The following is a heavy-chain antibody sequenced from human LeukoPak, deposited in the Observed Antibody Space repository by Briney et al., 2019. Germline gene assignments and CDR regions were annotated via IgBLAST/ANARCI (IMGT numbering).Heavy chain of an antibody. CDR2: ISAYNGNT. CDR3: ARDRLWGEYDAFDI. CDR1: GYTFSSYG. V-gene: IGHV1-18*01. Sequence: ASVKVSCKASGYTFSSYGISWVRQAPGQGLEGMGWISAYNGNTNYAQKFQGRVTMTTDTSTSTAYMELRSLRSDDTAVYYCARDRLWGEYDAFDIWGQGTMVTVSS. J-gene: IGHJ3*02. D-gene: IGHD3-16*01.